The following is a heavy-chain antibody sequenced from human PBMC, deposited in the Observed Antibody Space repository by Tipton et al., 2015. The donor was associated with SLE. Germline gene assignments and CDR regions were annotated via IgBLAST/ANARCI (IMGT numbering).Heavy chain of an antibody. D-gene: IGHD4/OR15-4a*01. CDR1: GGTFSSFL. Sequence: QVQLVQSGAEVRKPGSSVKVSCKTSGGTFSSFLISWVRQAPGQGLEWMGGIIPMFTSAEYAESFRGRVTITADDSTTTAYMEIHSLKFDDTAVYYCAKGYGLSGDDYLDSWGQGTLVTVSS. CDR3: AKGYGLSGDDYLDS. V-gene: IGHV1-69*01. J-gene: IGHJ4*02. CDR2: IIPMFTSA.